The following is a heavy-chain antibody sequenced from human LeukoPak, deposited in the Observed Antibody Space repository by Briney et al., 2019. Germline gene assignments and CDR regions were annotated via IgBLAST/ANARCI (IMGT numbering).Heavy chain of an antibody. J-gene: IGHJ4*02. CDR3: AREREYLVVPAGRD. V-gene: IGHV1-46*01. CDR2: INPNGDRT. D-gene: IGHD2-2*01. CDR1: ENTFTNYY. Sequence: ASVKVSCKASENTFTNYYMHWVRQAPGQGLEWLGIINPNGDRTNYAQTFQGRVTMTRDTSTTTVYMELSSLRAEDTAVYYCAREREYLVVPAGRDWGQGTLVTAPS.